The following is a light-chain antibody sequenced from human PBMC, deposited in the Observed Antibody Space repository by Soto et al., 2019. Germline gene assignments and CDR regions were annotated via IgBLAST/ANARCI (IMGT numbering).Light chain of an antibody. J-gene: IGKJ1*01. Sequence: VLTQSPATLSLSPGERATLSCRVSHSVSTYLAWYQQKYGQSPRLLIYGALYRAPGIPDRFSGSGSGTDFTLSISRLEPEDFAVYYCQYYDESMWTFGRGTKVE. CDR3: QYYDESMWT. CDR2: GAL. CDR1: HSVSTY. V-gene: IGKV3-20*01.